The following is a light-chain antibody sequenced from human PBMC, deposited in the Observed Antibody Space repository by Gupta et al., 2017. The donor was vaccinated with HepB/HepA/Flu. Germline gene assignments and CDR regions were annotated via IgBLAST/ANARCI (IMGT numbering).Light chain of an antibody. Sequence: DIQMTQSPSSLYASVGDRVTITCRARQSISSYLNWYQQKPGKAPKLLISAASNLQSGVPSRFGGSGSGTDFTLTINSLQPEDFATYYCQQSHSNPFTFGQGTRLEIK. CDR2: AAS. J-gene: IGKJ5*01. CDR1: QSISSY. V-gene: IGKV1-39*01. CDR3: QQSHSNPFT.